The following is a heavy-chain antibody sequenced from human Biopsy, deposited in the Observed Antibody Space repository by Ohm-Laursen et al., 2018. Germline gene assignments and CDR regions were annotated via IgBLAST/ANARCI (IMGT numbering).Heavy chain of an antibody. D-gene: IGHD3-3*01. Sequence: ASVKVSCKAFGDAFLGYYLHWVRQAPGQGLEWMGGIYPNSGDTDFAQKFQGRVSMTRDTSVGTAYLELSSLRSDDTAIYYCARDLLEWSLPSWGQGTLVTVSS. V-gene: IGHV1-2*02. CDR1: GDAFLGYY. CDR3: ARDLLEWSLPS. J-gene: IGHJ4*02. CDR2: IYPNSGDT.